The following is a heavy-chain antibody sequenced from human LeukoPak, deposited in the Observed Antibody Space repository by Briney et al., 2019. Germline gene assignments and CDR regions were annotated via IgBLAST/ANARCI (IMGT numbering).Heavy chain of an antibody. CDR2: MSGSGGST. CDR3: AKPKYSYGSIDY. V-gene: IGHV3-23*01. Sequence: SGGSLRLSCAGSGFTFSSHAMSWVRQAPGKGLEWVSAMSGSGGSTYYADSVKGRFTISRDNSKNTLYLQMNSLRAEDTAVYYCAKPKYSYGSIDYWGQGTLVTVSS. J-gene: IGHJ4*02. D-gene: IGHD5-18*01. CDR1: GFTFSSHA.